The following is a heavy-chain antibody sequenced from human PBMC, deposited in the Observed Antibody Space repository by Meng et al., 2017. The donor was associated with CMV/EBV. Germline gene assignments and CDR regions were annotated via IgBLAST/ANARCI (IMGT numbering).Heavy chain of an antibody. V-gene: IGHV3-74*01. CDR3: AKDTVFGVDLNYYGMDV. J-gene: IGHJ6*02. D-gene: IGHD3-3*01. CDR2: INSDGSST. Sequence: GGSLRLSCAASGFTFSSYWLNWVRQAPGKGLVWVSRINSDGSSTSYADSVKGRFTISRDNAKNTLYLQMNSLRAEDTAVYYCAKDTVFGVDLNYYGMDVWGQGTTVTVSS. CDR1: GFTFSSYW.